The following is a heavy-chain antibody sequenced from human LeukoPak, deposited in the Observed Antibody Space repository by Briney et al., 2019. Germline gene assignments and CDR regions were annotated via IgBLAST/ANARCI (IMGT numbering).Heavy chain of an antibody. CDR2: IKEDGSWK. D-gene: IGHD6-19*01. J-gene: IGHJ4*02. CDR3: ARDRGWYHADS. V-gene: IGHV3-7*01. Sequence: GGSLRLSCVASGFTFSTYSMNWVRQAPGKGLEWVANIKEDGSWKHYAVSVQGRFTISRDNAKNSLYLQMNSLRAEDTAVYYCARDRGWYHADSWGQGTLVTVSS. CDR1: GFTFSTYS.